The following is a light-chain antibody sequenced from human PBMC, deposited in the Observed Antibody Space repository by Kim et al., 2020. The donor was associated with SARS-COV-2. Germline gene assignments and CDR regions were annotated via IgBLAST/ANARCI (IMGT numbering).Light chain of an antibody. CDR1: SSDVGGYNY. CDR2: DVS. CDR3: SSYTSSSWV. J-gene: IGLJ3*02. Sequence: QSALTQPASVSGSPGQSITISSTGTSSDVGGYNYVSWYQQHPGKAPKLMIYDVSKRPSGVSNRFSGSKSGNTASLTISGLQAEDEADYYCSSYTSSSWVFGGGTQLTVL. V-gene: IGLV2-14*01.